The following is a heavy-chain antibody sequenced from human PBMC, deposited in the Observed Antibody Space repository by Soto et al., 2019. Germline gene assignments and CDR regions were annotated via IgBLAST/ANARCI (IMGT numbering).Heavy chain of an antibody. V-gene: IGHV3-48*03. CDR1: GFSFSSYE. Sequence: GGSLRLSCAASGFSFSSYEMHWVRQAPGKGLEWISYISSSGSGTYYADSVQGRFTMSRDNTKNSMSLQMNSLRAEDTAIYYCVRDLHEPLASDALRVANWGQGTQVTVSS. CDR2: ISSSGSGT. D-gene: IGHD2-15*01. CDR3: VRDLHEPLASDALRVAN. J-gene: IGHJ4*02.